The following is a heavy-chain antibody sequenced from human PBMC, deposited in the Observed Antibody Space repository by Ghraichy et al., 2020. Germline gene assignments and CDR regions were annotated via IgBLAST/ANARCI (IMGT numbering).Heavy chain of an antibody. Sequence: GGSLRLSCAASGFTFSSYAMSWVRQAPGKGLEWVAFIWYDGNNKYYADSVKGRFTISRDNSKNTLYLQMNSLRAEDTAVYYCAKAPEKYCSSTSCYASPFDYWGQGTLVTVSS. CDR3: AKAPEKYCSSTSCYASPFDY. V-gene: IGHV3-30*02. CDR1: GFTFSSYA. D-gene: IGHD2-2*01. CDR2: IWYDGNNK. J-gene: IGHJ4*02.